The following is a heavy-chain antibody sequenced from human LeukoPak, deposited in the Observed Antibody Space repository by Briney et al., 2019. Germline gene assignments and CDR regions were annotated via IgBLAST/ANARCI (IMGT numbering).Heavy chain of an antibody. CDR1: GGSFSGYY. Sequence: SETLSLTCAVYGGSFSGYYWSWIRRPPGKGLEWIGEINHSGSTNYNPSLKSRVTISVDTSKNQFSLKLSSVTAADTAVYYCARGLRAGRDDYWGQGTLVTVSS. CDR2: INHSGST. D-gene: IGHD1-1*01. CDR3: ARGLRAGRDDY. V-gene: IGHV4-34*01. J-gene: IGHJ4*02.